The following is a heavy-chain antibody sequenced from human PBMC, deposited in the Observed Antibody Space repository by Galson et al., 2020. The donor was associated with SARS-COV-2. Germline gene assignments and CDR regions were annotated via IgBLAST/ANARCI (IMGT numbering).Heavy chain of an antibody. J-gene: IGHJ4*02. CDR2: GST. Sequence: ETSETLSLTCTVSGGSISRSSYYWGWIRQPSGKGLEWIVGSTYYNPSLKTRVTISVDTSKNQSSLKLSSVTAADTAVYYCARGALYCSSTSCLHFDYWGQGTMVTVSS. CDR1: GGSISRSSYY. V-gene: IGHV4-39*01. D-gene: IGHD2-2*01. CDR3: ARGALYCSSTSCLHFDY.